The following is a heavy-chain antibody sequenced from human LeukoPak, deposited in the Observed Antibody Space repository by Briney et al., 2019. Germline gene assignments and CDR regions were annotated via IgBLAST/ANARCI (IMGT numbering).Heavy chain of an antibody. CDR1: GFTFSSYS. CDR3: ARGRSSMIVVDAFDI. V-gene: IGHV3-21*01. CDR2: ISSSSSYI. Sequence: GGSLRLSCAASGFTFSSYSMNWVRQAPGKWLEWVSSISSSSSYIYYADSVKGRFTISRDNAKNSLYLQMNSLRAEDTAVYYCARGRSSMIVVDAFDIWGQGTMVTVSS. J-gene: IGHJ3*02. D-gene: IGHD3-22*01.